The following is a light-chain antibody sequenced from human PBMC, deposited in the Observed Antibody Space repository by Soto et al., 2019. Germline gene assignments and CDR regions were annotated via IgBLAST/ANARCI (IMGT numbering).Light chain of an antibody. V-gene: IGLV2-14*03. Sequence: QSVLTQPASVSGFPGQSITISCTGTSSDIGGYDYVSWYQQHPGKAPKLIIYDVSGRPSGVSNRFSGSKSANTASLTISGLQAEDEADYHCSSYTSTSATYVFGNGTKVTVL. CDR2: DVS. CDR3: SSYTSTSATYV. J-gene: IGLJ1*01. CDR1: SSDIGGYDY.